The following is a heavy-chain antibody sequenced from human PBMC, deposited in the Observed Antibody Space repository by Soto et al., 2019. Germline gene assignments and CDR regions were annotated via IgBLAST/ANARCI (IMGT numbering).Heavy chain of an antibody. V-gene: IGHV3-49*04. CDR2: IRSKDYGGTT. D-gene: IGHD3-16*01. Sequence: PGGSLRLSCAASGFIFDDYAMSWVRQTPGKGLEWVGVIRSKDYGGTTEYAASVKGRFTISRDDSKSIAYLQMNSLKTDDTAVYYCSRGRWGFDYWGQGTLVTVSS. J-gene: IGHJ4*02. CDR3: SRGRWGFDY. CDR1: GFIFDDYA.